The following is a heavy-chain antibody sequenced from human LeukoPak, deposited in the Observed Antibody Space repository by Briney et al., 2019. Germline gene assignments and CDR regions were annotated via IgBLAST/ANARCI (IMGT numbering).Heavy chain of an antibody. CDR3: ARAAGSGYPDAFDI. Sequence: SQTLSLTYAVSGGSISSGGYSWSWIRQPPGKGLEWIGYIYHSGSTYYNPSLKSRVTISVDRSKNQFSLKLSSVTAADTAVYYCARAAGSGYPDAFDIWGQGTMVTVSS. CDR2: IYHSGST. CDR1: GGSISSGGYS. D-gene: IGHD3-22*01. J-gene: IGHJ3*02. V-gene: IGHV4-30-2*01.